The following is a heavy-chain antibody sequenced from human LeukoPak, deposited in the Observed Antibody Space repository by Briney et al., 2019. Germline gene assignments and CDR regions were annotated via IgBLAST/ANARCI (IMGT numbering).Heavy chain of an antibody. V-gene: IGHV3-21*01. CDR3: ASGSMATMSLNY. CDR1: GFIFSNYV. D-gene: IGHD5-24*01. Sequence: PGKSLRLSCTASGFIFSNYVMNWVRQTPGKGLAWVSSISRSGTYIYYADSVKGRFTISRDDAKNALYLQVNSLRAEDTAIYYCASGSMATMSLNYWGQGTLVTVSS. CDR2: ISRSGTYI. J-gene: IGHJ4*02.